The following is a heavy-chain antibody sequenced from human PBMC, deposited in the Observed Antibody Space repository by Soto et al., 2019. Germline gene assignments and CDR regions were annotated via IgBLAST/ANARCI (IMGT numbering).Heavy chain of an antibody. Sequence: EVQLVQSGAEVKKPGESLRISRKGSGYSFTSYWISWVRQMPGKGLEWMGRIDPSDSYTNYSPSFQGHVTISADKSISTAYLQWSSLKASDTAMYYCARSDSSGWYGASIDPWGQGTLVTVSS. J-gene: IGHJ5*02. V-gene: IGHV5-10-1*03. CDR2: IDPSDSYT. CDR1: GYSFTSYW. D-gene: IGHD6-19*01. CDR3: ARSDSSGWYGASIDP.